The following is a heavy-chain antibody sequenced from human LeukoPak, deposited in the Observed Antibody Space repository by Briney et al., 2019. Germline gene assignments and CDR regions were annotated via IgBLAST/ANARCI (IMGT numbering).Heavy chain of an antibody. Sequence: GGSLRLSCAASGFTFNNYGMHWVRQAPGKGLEWMALIWYDGGNKYYADSVKGRFTISRDNSKNTLYLQMSSLRAEDTAVYYCSRGYFDWSRNYYYGMDVWGQGTTVTVSS. CDR3: SRGYFDWSRNYYYGMDV. V-gene: IGHV3-33*01. CDR2: IWYDGGNK. CDR1: GFTFNNYG. J-gene: IGHJ6*02. D-gene: IGHD3-9*01.